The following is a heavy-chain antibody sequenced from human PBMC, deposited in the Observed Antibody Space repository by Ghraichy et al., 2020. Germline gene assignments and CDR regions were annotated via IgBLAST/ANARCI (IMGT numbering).Heavy chain of an antibody. V-gene: IGHV1-3*01. D-gene: IGHD3-9*01. Sequence: ASVKVSSEASGYNLTRYAMHWVRQAPGQRLEWMGRINGGNGETKYSQKFQGRVFITRDTSASIVYLELTSLRSEDTSVYYCARDRRQYDTLTGYSYWFDPWGQGTLVTVSS. CDR3: ARDRRQYDTLTGYSYWFDP. J-gene: IGHJ5*02. CDR2: INGGNGET. CDR1: GYNLTRYA.